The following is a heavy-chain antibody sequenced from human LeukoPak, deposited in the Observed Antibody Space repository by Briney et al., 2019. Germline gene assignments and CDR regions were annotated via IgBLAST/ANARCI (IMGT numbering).Heavy chain of an antibody. CDR1: GFTFRTYW. CDR3: ARGRYCTSSSCSYFYYYGMDV. Sequence: GGSLRLSCAASGFTFRTYWMSWVRQAPGKGLEWVANIKQDGSEEYYVDSVKGRFTISRDNAKNSLYLQMNSLRAEDTAVYYCARGRYCTSSSCSYFYYYGMDVWGQGITVTVSS. CDR2: IKQDGSEE. J-gene: IGHJ6*02. V-gene: IGHV3-7*01. D-gene: IGHD2-2*01.